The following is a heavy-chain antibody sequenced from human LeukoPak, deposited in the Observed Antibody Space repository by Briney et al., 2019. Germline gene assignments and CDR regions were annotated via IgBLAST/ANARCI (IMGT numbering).Heavy chain of an antibody. CDR1: GYTFTSYG. Sequence: ASVKVSCKASGYTFTSYGISWVRQAPGQGLEWMGWISAYNGNTNYAQKLQGRVTMTTDTSTSTAYMELRSLRSDDAAVYYCARVLRATRTQDPWGQGTLVTVSS. CDR3: ARVLRATRTQDP. V-gene: IGHV1-18*01. D-gene: IGHD2-15*01. J-gene: IGHJ5*02. CDR2: ISAYNGNT.